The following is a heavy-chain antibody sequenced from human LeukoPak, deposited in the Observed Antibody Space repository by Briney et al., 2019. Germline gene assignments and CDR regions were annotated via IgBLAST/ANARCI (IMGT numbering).Heavy chain of an antibody. J-gene: IGHJ4*02. CDR1: GFTFSSYA. CDR2: ISYDGSNK. D-gene: IGHD3-22*01. CDR3: ARDPAYYDSSGYREEYFDY. V-gene: IGHV3-30-3*01. Sequence: GGPLRLSCAASGFTFSSYAMHWVRQAPGKGLEWVAVISYDGSNKYYADSVKGRFTISRDNSKNTLYLQMNSLRAEDTAVYYCARDPAYYDSSGYREEYFDYWGQGTLVTVSS.